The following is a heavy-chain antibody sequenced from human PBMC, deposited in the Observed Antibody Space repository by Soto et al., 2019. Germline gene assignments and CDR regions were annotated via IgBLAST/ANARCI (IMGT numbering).Heavy chain of an antibody. Sequence: HPGGSLRLSCAASGFTFSSCGMHWVRQAPGRGLEWVAVISSDGIKKYSADSVKGQITISRDNSKNTLYLQMNSLRDEDTAVYYCARGGVAVGVYGMDVWGQGTTVTVSS. D-gene: IGHD6-19*01. CDR1: GFTFSSCG. CDR3: ARGGVAVGVYGMDV. V-gene: IGHV3-30*03. J-gene: IGHJ6*02. CDR2: ISSDGIKK.